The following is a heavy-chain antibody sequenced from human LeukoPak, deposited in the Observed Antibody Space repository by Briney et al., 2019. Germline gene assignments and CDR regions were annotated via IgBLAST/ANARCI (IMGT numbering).Heavy chain of an antibody. CDR3: ARGRCINGVCYTGDY. D-gene: IGHD2-8*01. V-gene: IGHV3-72*01. CDR2: IRNKANSYTT. Sequence: PGGSLRLSCAVSGFTFSDHYMEWVRQAPGKGLEWVGRIRNKANSYTTEYAASVEGRFTISRDDSKNSLYLQMNSLKTEDTAVYYCARGRCINGVCYTGDYWGQGTLVTVSS. CDR1: GFTFSDHY. J-gene: IGHJ4*02.